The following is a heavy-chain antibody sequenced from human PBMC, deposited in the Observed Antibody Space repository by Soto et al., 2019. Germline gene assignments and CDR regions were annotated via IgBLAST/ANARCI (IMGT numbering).Heavy chain of an antibody. V-gene: IGHV4-59*01. Sequence: SETPALTCTVQRGSLSRDDRSWTFLPPRKRLEWIGYIYYSGSTNYNPSLKSRVTISVDTSKNQFSLKLSSVTAADTAVYYCARSDGRYWGQGTLVTVS. CDR1: RGSLSRDD. J-gene: IGHJ4*02. CDR3: ARSDGRY. CDR2: IYYSGST.